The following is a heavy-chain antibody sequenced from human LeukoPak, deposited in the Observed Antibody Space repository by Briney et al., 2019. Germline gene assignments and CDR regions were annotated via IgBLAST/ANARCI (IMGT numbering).Heavy chain of an antibody. CDR1: GYTLRDYY. Sequence: ASVKVSCEASGYTLRDYYIYWVRQAPGQGFEWLGWLNPHSGGTNYAQKFQGRVTLTSDTSISTAYMELSLLTSDDTAIYYCARGLRIINGLDVWGQGTTVIVSS. D-gene: IGHD2-15*01. CDR2: LNPHSGGT. J-gene: IGHJ6*02. V-gene: IGHV1-2*02. CDR3: ARGLRIINGLDV.